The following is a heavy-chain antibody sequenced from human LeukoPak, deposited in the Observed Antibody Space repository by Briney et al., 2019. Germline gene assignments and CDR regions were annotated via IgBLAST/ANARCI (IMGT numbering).Heavy chain of an antibody. CDR2: INPNSGGT. CDR1: GYTFTGYY. D-gene: IGHD5-12*01. CDR3: ARSGYDYYYYMDV. Sequence: ASVKVLCKASGYTFTGYYMHWVRQAPGQGLEWMGWINPNSGGTNYAQKFQGRVTMTRDTSISTAYMELSRLRSDDTAVYYCARSGYDYYYYMDVWGKGTTVTVSS. V-gene: IGHV1-2*02. J-gene: IGHJ6*03.